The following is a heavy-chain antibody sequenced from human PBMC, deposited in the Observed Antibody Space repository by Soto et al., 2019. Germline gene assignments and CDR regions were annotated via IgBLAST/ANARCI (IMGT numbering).Heavy chain of an antibody. CDR3: GGENNGLAGGYFDY. V-gene: IGHV4-30-2*01. J-gene: IGHJ4*02. D-gene: IGHD2-15*01. CDR1: GGSISSGGYS. Sequence: SETLSLTCAVSGGSISSGGYSWSWIRQPPGKGLEWIGYIYHSGSTYYNPSLKSRVTISVDRSKNQFSLKLSSVTAADTAVYYYGGENNGLAGGYFDYWGQGTLVTVSS. CDR2: IYHSGST.